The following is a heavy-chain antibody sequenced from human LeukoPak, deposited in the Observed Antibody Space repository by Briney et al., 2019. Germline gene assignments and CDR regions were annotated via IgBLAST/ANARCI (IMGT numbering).Heavy chain of an antibody. J-gene: IGHJ4*02. Sequence: GGSLRVSCAASGYTFSSYSMNWVRQAPGKGLEWVSSISSSSSYIYYADSVKGRFTISRDNAKNSLYLQMNSLTVEDTAVYYCARGWGNIRTTGSSFDNWGQGTLVTVSS. V-gene: IGHV3-21*01. D-gene: IGHD7-27*01. CDR3: ARGWGNIRTTGSSFDN. CDR2: ISSSSSYI. CDR1: GYTFSSYS.